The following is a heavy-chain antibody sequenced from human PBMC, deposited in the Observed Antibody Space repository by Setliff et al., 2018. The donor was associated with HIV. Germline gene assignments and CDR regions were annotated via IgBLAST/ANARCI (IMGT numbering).Heavy chain of an antibody. D-gene: IGHD3-22*01. J-gene: IGHJ6*03. CDR2: IIPIFGTT. Sequence: SVKVSCKASGGTFSSYPISWVRQAPGQGLEWMGGIIPIFGTTHYAQEFQGRVTVTADESTSTAYMQLSSLRSDDAAVYYCARGRNYDSSGYGDYYYYMDVWGKGTTVTVSS. CDR3: ARGRNYDSSGYGDYYYYMDV. V-gene: IGHV1-69*13. CDR1: GGTFSSYP.